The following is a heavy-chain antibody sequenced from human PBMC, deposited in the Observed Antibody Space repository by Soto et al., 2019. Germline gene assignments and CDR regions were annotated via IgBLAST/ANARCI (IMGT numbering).Heavy chain of an antibody. D-gene: IGHD3-9*01. V-gene: IGHV3-23*01. CDR2: ISGSGGST. CDR1: GFTFSSYA. Sequence: PGGSLRLSCAASGFTFSSYAMSWVRQAPGKGLEWVSAISGSGGSTYYADSVKGRFTISRDNSKNTLYLQMNSLRAEDTAVYYCAKERSLHLDWLLYHDAFDIWSQGTMVTVSS. CDR3: AKERSLHLDWLLYHDAFDI. J-gene: IGHJ3*02.